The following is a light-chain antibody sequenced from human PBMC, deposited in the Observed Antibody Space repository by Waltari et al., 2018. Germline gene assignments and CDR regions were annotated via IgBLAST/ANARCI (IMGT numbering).Light chain of an antibody. V-gene: IGLV2-23*02. CDR3: CSYAGLGIYV. J-gene: IGLJ1*01. Sequence: QSGLTQPASVSGSPGQSITISCTGTSSDVGNYNLVSWYQQYPGKAPKLMVYEVTKRTSGVSYRFSGSKSGNPASLTISGLQSEDEADYYCCSYAGLGIYVFGTGTKVTVL. CDR2: EVT. CDR1: SSDVGNYNL.